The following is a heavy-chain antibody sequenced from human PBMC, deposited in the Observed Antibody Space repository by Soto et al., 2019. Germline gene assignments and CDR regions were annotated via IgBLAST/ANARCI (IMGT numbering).Heavy chain of an antibody. D-gene: IGHD3-3*01. CDR2: ISSSSYI. J-gene: IGHJ6*03. CDR3: ARATIFGVVPMDV. CDR1: GFTFSSYS. V-gene: IGHV3-21*01. Sequence: VGSLRLSCAASGFTFSSYSMNWVRQAPGKGLEWVSSISSSSYIYYADSVKGRFTISRDNAKNSLYLQMNSLRAEDTAVYYCARATIFGVVPMDVWGKGTTVTVSS.